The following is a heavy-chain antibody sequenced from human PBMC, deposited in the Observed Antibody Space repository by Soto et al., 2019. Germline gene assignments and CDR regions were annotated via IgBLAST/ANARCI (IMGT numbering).Heavy chain of an antibody. D-gene: IGHD3-16*01. Sequence: EVQLVESGGVLVQPGGSLRLSCAASGFTFSSNSMNWVRQAPGKGLEWVSYISRSSSTTYYADSVKGRFTISRDNAKNSQYLQMNGLRAEDTAVYYCARDDEMGYFDYWGQGTLVTVSS. CDR3: ARDDEMGYFDY. J-gene: IGHJ4*02. CDR2: ISRSSSTT. V-gene: IGHV3-48*01. CDR1: GFTFSSNS.